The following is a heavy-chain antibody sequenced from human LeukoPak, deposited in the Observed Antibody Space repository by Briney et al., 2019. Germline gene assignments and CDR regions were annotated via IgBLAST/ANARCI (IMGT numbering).Heavy chain of an antibody. CDR1: GFTFSSYW. V-gene: IGHV3-7*03. D-gene: IGHD6-19*01. CDR2: IKQDGSEK. J-gene: IGHJ4*02. Sequence: QAGGSLRLSCAAYGFTFSSYWMSWVRQAPGKGLEWVANIKQDGSEKYYVDSVKGRFTISRDNAKNSLYLQMNSLRAEDTAVYYCARDLHSSGWYSDYWGQGTLVTVSS. CDR3: ARDLHSSGWYSDY.